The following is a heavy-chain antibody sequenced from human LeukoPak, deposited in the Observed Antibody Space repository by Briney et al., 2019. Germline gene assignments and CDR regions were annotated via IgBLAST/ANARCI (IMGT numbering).Heavy chain of an antibody. D-gene: IGHD3-3*01. V-gene: IGHV1-69*04. J-gene: IGHJ3*02. CDR2: IIPILGIA. CDR3: ARGRQNYDFWSGYSHDAFDI. CDR1: GGTFSSYA. Sequence: ASVKVSCKASGGTFSSYAISWVRQAPGQGLEWMGRIIPILGIANYAQKFQGRVTITADKSTSTAYMELSSLRSEDTAVYYCARGRQNYDFWSGYSHDAFDIWGQGTMVTVPS.